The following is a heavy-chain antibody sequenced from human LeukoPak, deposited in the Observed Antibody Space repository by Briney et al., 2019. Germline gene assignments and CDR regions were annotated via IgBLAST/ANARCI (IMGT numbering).Heavy chain of an antibody. J-gene: IGHJ4*02. Sequence: PGGSLRLSCATSGFTFSSNWMSWVRHVPGKGLEWVSTITGSGAYTYYADFVKGRFTISRDNSKKTLYLQMDSLRAEDMALYYCAKWGFTYGPGYFDYWGQGTLVTVSS. CDR1: GFTFSSNW. CDR2: ITGSGAYT. D-gene: IGHD3-10*01. V-gene: IGHV3-23*01. CDR3: AKWGFTYGPGYFDY.